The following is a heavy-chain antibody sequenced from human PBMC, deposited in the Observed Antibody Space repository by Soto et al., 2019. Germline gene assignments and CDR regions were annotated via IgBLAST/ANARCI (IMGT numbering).Heavy chain of an antibody. CDR1: GFTFSSYA. Sequence: EVQLLESGGGLVQPGGSLRLSCAASGFTFSSYAMSWVRQAPGKGLEWVSAISGSGGSTYYADSVKGRFTISRDNSKNTLYLQMNSLRAEETAVYYCAENIVVVPAALSDYYYGMDVWGQGTTVTVSS. D-gene: IGHD2-2*01. CDR2: ISGSGGST. J-gene: IGHJ6*02. V-gene: IGHV3-23*01. CDR3: AENIVVVPAALSDYYYGMDV.